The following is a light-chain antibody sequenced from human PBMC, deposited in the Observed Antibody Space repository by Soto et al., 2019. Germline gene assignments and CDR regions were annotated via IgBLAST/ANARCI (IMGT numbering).Light chain of an antibody. CDR3: QQYGNSLCT. CDR1: QSISSNY. Sequence: EIVLTQSPGTLYLSPGERATLSCRASQSISSNYLASYQQKPGQAPRLLIYGASIRATGIPDRFSGRGSGTDFTLTISRLEPEDFAVYYCQQYGNSLCTFGPGTKVDIK. CDR2: GAS. V-gene: IGKV3-20*01. J-gene: IGKJ3*01.